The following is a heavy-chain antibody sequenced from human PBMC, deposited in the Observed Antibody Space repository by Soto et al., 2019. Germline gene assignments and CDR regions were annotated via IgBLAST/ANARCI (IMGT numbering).Heavy chain of an antibody. CDR2: INTYNGNT. V-gene: IGHV1-18*01. Sequence: VKVSCKASGYTFTNYGISWVRQAPGQGLEWMGWINTYNGNTNHAQKLQGRVTMTTDTSTSTAYMELRSLRSDDTAVYYCARGVGSGTYYNQYNWFDPWGQGTLVTVPS. D-gene: IGHD3-10*01. CDR3: ARGVGSGTYYNQYNWFDP. J-gene: IGHJ5*02. CDR1: GYTFTNYG.